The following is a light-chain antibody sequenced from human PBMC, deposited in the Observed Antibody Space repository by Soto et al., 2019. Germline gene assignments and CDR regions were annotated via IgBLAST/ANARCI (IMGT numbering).Light chain of an antibody. CDR2: GAS. CDR3: QQYNSWPIT. CDR1: QSVTNK. J-gene: IGKJ5*01. V-gene: IGKV3-15*01. Sequence: EIVMAQSPPTLSVSPGERATLSGRASQSVTNKLAWYQQKPGQAPRLLIYGASTRATGIPATFSGSGSGTEFTLTINSLQSEDFAVYYCQQYNSWPITFGQGTRLEIK.